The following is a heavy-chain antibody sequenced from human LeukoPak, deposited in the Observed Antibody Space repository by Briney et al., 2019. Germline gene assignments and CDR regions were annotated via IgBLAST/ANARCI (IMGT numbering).Heavy chain of an antibody. V-gene: IGHV4-38-2*02. CDR2: MYHSGST. Sequence: PSETLSLTCSVSGYSISSAYYWGWIRQPPGKGLEWIGTMYHSGSTNYNPSLKSRVTISVDTSKNQFSLKLSSVTAADTAVYYCARCGLKLRLGELSPWGQGTLVTVSS. CDR3: ARCGLKLRLGELSP. CDR1: GYSISSAYY. J-gene: IGHJ4*02. D-gene: IGHD3-16*02.